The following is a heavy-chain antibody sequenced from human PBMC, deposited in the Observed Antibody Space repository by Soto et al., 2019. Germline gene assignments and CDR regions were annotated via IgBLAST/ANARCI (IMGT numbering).Heavy chain of an antibody. V-gene: IGHV1-46*01. Sequence: QVQLVQSGAEVKKPGASVKVSCKASGYTFTSYYMHWVRQAPGQGVEWMGIINPRGGSTSYAQKFQGRVTMTRDTSTSTVYMELSSLRSEDTAVYYCARDWKLLWFGELSDYYYYGMDVWGQGTTVTVSS. CDR3: ARDWKLLWFGELSDYYYYGMDV. CDR2: INPRGGST. J-gene: IGHJ6*02. D-gene: IGHD3-10*01. CDR1: GYTFTSYY.